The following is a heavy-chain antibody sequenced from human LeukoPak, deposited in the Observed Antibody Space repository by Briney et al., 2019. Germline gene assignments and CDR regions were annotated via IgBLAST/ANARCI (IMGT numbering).Heavy chain of an antibody. J-gene: IGHJ4*02. CDR1: GFTFSTYG. D-gene: IGHD6-6*01. CDR3: AKWKYSNSGIDDY. V-gene: IGHV3-30*18. CDR2: ISNDGSNK. Sequence: PGGSLRLSCAASGFTFSTYGIHWVRQAPGKGLEWVAVISNDGSNKYYADSVKGRFTISRDNSKNTVYLQMNSLRAEDTAVYYCAKWKYSNSGIDDYWGQGTLVTVSS.